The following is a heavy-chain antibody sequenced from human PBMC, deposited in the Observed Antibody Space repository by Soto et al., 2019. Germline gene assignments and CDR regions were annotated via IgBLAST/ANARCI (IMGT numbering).Heavy chain of an antibody. CDR1: GGSISSGGYY. CDR2: IYYSGST. D-gene: IGHD1-1*01. V-gene: IGHV4-31*03. CDR3: GRANRDLQKGVHYYYSMDV. J-gene: IGHJ6*02. Sequence: SETLSLTCTVSGGSISSGGYYWSWIRQHPGKGLEWIGYIYYSGSTYYNPSLKSRVTISVDTSKNQFSLKLTSVTAADTAVYYCGRANRDLQKGVHYYYSMDVWGQRTKVTV.